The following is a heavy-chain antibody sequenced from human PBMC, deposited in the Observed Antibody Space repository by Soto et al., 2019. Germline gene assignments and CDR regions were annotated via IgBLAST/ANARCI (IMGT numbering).Heavy chain of an antibody. CDR3: ARVPTNYDFWSGPATYYYYGMDV. D-gene: IGHD3-3*01. V-gene: IGHV1-2*04. CDR1: GYTFSGYF. CDR2: INPDSGVT. J-gene: IGHJ6*02. Sequence: ASVKVSCKASGYTFSGYFMHWMRQGPGQGLEWMGWINPDSGVTNYAQKFQDSVTMTRDTSISTAYMELSRLTSDDTAVYYCARVPTNYDFWSGPATYYYYGMDVWGQGTTVTVSS.